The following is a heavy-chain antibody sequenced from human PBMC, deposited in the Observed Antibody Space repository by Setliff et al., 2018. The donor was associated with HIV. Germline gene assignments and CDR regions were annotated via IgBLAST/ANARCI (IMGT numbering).Heavy chain of an antibody. Sequence: SGGSLRLSCAASGFTFSDYYMGWIRQAPGKGLEWVSYISGRSSDPNYADSVKGRFTISRDNAKNSVYLQMNSLRAEDTAVYYCAREALSRDGYSYFDYWGQGTLVTVSS. D-gene: IGHD5-12*01. J-gene: IGHJ4*02. CDR3: AREALSRDGYSYFDY. CDR1: GFTFSDYY. CDR2: ISGRSSDP. V-gene: IGHV3-11*06.